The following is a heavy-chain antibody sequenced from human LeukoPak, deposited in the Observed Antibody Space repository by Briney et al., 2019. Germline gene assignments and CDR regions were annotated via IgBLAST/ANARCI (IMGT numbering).Heavy chain of an antibody. V-gene: IGHV4-34*01. CDR2: INHSGST. CDR3: ARSSPRYYYDSSGYYHGDY. J-gene: IGHJ4*02. D-gene: IGHD3-22*01. Sequence: SETLSLTCAVYGGSFSGYYWSWIRQPPGKGLEWIREINHSGSTNYNPSLKSRVTISVDTSKNQFSLKLSSVTAADTAVYYCARSSPRYYYDSSGYYHGDYWGQGTLVTVSS. CDR1: GGSFSGYY.